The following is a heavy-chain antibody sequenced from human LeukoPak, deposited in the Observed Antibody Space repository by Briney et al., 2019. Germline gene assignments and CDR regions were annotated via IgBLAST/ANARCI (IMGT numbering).Heavy chain of an antibody. V-gene: IGHV3-23*01. CDR1: GFTFRSYA. CDR2: ISGSGGST. Sequence: GGSLRLSCAASGFTFRSYAMSWVRQAPGKGLEWVSAISGSGGSTYYADSVKGRFTIFRDNSKNTLYLQMNSLRDEDMAVYYCAKVGPPYDSSGYFVYWGQGTLVTVSS. J-gene: IGHJ4*02. D-gene: IGHD3-22*01. CDR3: AKVGPPYDSSGYFVY.